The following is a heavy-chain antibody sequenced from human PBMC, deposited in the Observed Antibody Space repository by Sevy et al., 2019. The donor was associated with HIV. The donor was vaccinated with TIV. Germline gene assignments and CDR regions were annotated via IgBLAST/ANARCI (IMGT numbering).Heavy chain of an antibody. Sequence: ASVKVSCKASGYTFTDYYMHWVRQAPGQGLEWMGWINPNSGGTNYAQKFQGRVTMTRDTSISTAYMELSRLRSDDTAVYYCAREACSGGSCYPRWGQGTLVTVSS. CDR3: AREACSGGSCYPR. J-gene: IGHJ4*02. CDR1: GYTFTDYY. D-gene: IGHD2-15*01. CDR2: INPNSGGT. V-gene: IGHV1-2*02.